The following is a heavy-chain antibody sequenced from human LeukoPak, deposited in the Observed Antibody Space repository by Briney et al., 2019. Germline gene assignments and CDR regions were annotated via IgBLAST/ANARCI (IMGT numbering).Heavy chain of an antibody. CDR3: AKDYYGSGSYQSRASYYYYYYGMDV. Sequence: GGSLRLSCAASGFTFDDYAMHWVRQAAGKGLEWVSGISWNSGSMGYADSVKGRFTISRDNAKNSLYLQMNSLRAEDTALYYCAKDYYGSGSYQSRASYYYYYYGMDVWGQGTTVTVSS. CDR1: GFTFDDYA. J-gene: IGHJ6*02. V-gene: IGHV3-9*01. D-gene: IGHD3-10*01. CDR2: ISWNSGSM.